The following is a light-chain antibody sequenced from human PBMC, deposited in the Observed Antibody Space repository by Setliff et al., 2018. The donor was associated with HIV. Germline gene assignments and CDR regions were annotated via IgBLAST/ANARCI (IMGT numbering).Light chain of an antibody. CDR1: SSNIGAGYD. CDR2: GNS. J-gene: IGLJ1*01. V-gene: IGLV1-40*01. CDR3: QSYDSSLSGSYV. Sequence: VLTQPPSVSGAPGQRVTISCTGSSSNIGAGYDVHWYQQLPGTAPKILIYGNSNRPSGVPDRFSGSKSGTSASLAITGLQAEDEADYYCQSYDSSLSGSYVLGTGTKVTVL.